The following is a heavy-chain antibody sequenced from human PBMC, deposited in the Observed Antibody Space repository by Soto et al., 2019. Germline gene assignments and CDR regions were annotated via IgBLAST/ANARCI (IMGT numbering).Heavy chain of an antibody. CDR1: GLTISGKKY. CDR2: LYDVDGS. J-gene: IGHJ3*01. D-gene: IGHD1-1*01. Sequence: GGSLRLSCAAFGLTISGKKYVAWVRQAPGKGLEWVSALYDVDGSFYADSVKGRFTTSSGSSKTTVYLQMSDLRPDDTAVYYCATWHEREHAYDVWGQGTTVTVSS. V-gene: IGHV3-53*01. CDR3: ATWHEREHAYDV.